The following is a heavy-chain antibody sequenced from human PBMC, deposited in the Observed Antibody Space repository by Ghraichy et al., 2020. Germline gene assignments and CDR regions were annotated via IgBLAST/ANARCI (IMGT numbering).Heavy chain of an antibody. D-gene: IGHD6-19*01. CDR3: ARVGVAVENFDY. J-gene: IGHJ4*02. CDR1: GFTFSSYE. Sequence: GALRLSCAASGFTFSSYEMNWVRQAPGKGLEWVSYISSSGSTIYYADSVKGRFTISRDNAKNSLYLQMNSLRAEDTAVYYCARVGVAVENFDYWGQGTLVTVSS. V-gene: IGHV3-48*03. CDR2: ISSSGSTI.